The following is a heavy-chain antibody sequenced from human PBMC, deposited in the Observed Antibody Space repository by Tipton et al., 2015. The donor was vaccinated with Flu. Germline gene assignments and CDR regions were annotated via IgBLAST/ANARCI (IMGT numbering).Heavy chain of an antibody. D-gene: IGHD6-19*01. CDR2: IWSDGSHK. CDR3: ARDQWLVTLGAFDI. V-gene: IGHV3-33*01. Sequence: QMQLVQSGGGVVQPGRSLRLSCVASGSTFSSYGMHWVRQAPGKGLEWVAVIWSDGSHKYYGDSVKDRFTISRDNSKNTLYLQMNSLRAEDTAVYYCARDQWLVTLGAFDIWGQGTMVTVSS. CDR1: GSTFSSYG. J-gene: IGHJ3*02.